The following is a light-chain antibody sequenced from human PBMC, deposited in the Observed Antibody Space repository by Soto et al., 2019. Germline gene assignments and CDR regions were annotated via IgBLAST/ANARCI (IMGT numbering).Light chain of an antibody. J-gene: IGKJ4*01. Sequence: AIQMTQSPSSRSASVGDRVTITCRASQGIRNDLGWYQQKPGKAPKLLIYGASSLQSDVPSRFSGSGSGTDFTLTISSLQPEDFATYYCLQDDSYPLTFGGGTKVEIK. CDR2: GAS. CDR1: QGIRND. CDR3: LQDDSYPLT. V-gene: IGKV1-6*01.